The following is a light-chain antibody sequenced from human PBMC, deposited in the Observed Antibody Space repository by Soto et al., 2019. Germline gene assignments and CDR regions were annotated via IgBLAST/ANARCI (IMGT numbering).Light chain of an antibody. CDR3: QKYSSAPFT. V-gene: IGKV1-27*01. Sequence: DIQMTQSPSSLSASVGDRVTITCRASQGVSSYLAWYQQKPGKVPKLLIYAASTLQSGVPSRFSGSGSGTDFTLTISSLQPEDVATYYCQKYSSAPFTFGHGTKVDIK. J-gene: IGKJ3*01. CDR1: QGVSSY. CDR2: AAS.